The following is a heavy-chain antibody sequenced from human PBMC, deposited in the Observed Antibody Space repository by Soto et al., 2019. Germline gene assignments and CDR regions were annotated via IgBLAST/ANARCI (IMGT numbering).Heavy chain of an antibody. V-gene: IGHV4-39*01. CDR3: ARWYTSGWYPTGRFDP. D-gene: IGHD6-19*01. CDR2: IYYSGST. J-gene: IGHJ5*02. CDR1: GGSISSNSYY. Sequence: QLQLQESGPGLVMPSETLSLTCTVSGGSISSNSYYWGWIRQPPGKGLEWIGSIYYSGSTYYNPSLKSRLTISVDTSNNQFSLKLRSVTAADTAVYYCARWYTSGWYPTGRFDPWGQGTLVTVSS.